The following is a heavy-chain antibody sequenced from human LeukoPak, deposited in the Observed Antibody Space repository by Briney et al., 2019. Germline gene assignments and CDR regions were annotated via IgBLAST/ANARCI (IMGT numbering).Heavy chain of an antibody. Sequence: GGSLRLSCAASGFTFSSYGLHWVRQAPGKGLEWVAVISYDGNNKYYADSVKGRFTISRDNSKNTLYLQMNSLRAEDTAVYYCAKDGPLNVAVANNWFDPWGQGTLVTVSS. V-gene: IGHV3-30*18. CDR2: ISYDGNNK. CDR3: AKDGPLNVAVANNWFDP. CDR1: GFTFSSYG. J-gene: IGHJ5*02. D-gene: IGHD3-16*01.